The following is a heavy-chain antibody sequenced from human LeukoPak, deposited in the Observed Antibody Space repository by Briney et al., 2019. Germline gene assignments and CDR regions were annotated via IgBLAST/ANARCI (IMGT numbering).Heavy chain of an antibody. CDR3: ARINVIGSGSYGY. CDR1: GYTFTGYY. J-gene: IGHJ4*02. Sequence: ASVKVSCKASGYTFTGYYVHWVRQAPGQGLEWMGWINPNSGGTNYAQKFQGRVTMTRDTSISTAYVELSRLRSDDTAVYYCARINVIGSGSYGYWGQGTLVTVSS. CDR2: INPNSGGT. V-gene: IGHV1-2*02. D-gene: IGHD3-10*01.